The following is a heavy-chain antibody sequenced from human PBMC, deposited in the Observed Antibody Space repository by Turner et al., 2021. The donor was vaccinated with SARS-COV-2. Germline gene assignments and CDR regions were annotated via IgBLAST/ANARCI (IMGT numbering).Heavy chain of an antibody. CDR2: IYDSGST. J-gene: IGHJ5*02. CDR1: GGSISSSSYY. D-gene: IGHD6-13*01. V-gene: IGHV4-39*01. Sequence: QLQLQESGPGLFKPSETLSLTCTVSGGSISSSSYYWGWIRQPPGKGLEWIGSIYDSGSTYYNQSLKSRVTISVDTAKNQFSLKLTSVTAADTAVYFCARHWEVAAAAYLARFDPWGQGTLVTVSS. CDR3: ARHWEVAAAAYLARFDP.